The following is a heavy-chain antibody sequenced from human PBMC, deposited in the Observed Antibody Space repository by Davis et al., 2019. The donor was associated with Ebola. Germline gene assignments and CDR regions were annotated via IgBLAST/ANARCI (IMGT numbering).Heavy chain of an antibody. CDR1: GYTFTSYG. D-gene: IGHD6-19*01. CDR3: ARSVAGIAGGVYYYYYGMDV. Sequence: ASVKVSCKASGYTFTSYGITWVRQAPGQGLEWMGRINPNSGGTNYAQKFQGRVTMTRDTSISTAYMELSRLRSDDTAVYYCARSVAGIAGGVYYYYYGMDVWGKGTTVTVSS. CDR2: INPNSGGT. V-gene: IGHV1-2*06. J-gene: IGHJ6*04.